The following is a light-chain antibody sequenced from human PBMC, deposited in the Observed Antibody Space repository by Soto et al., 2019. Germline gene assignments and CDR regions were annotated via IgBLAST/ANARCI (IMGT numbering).Light chain of an antibody. J-gene: IGKJ5*01. V-gene: IGKV3-20*01. CDR2: GAS. CDR3: QQYGGSPIT. CDR1: QSVTTR. Sequence: IVLTQSAGTLSWSPGERVTLSCGASQSVTTRLAWYQHKPGQAPTLLMSGASNRASGVPVRFSGSGYGTDFNLTITRLETEDFALYYCQQYGGSPITFGLGTRLEIK.